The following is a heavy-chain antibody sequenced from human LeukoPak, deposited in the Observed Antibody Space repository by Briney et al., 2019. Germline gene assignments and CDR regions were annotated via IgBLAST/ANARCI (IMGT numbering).Heavy chain of an antibody. CDR2: IIPILGIA. CDR1: GYTLTELS. Sequence: SVKVSCKVSGYTLTELSMHWVRQAPGKGLEWMGRIIPILGIANYAQKFQGRVTITADKSTSTAYMELSSLRSEDTAVYYCARDMSIVVAPYYYGMDVWGQGTTVTVSS. V-gene: IGHV1-69*04. CDR3: ARDMSIVVAPYYYGMDV. J-gene: IGHJ6*02. D-gene: IGHD2-21*01.